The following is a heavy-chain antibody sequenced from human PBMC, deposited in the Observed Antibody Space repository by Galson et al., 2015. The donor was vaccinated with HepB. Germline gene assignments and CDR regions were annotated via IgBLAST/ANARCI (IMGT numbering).Heavy chain of an antibody. CDR3: ARVPLLFVDAVGYDAFDI. CDR1: GDSVSSDSAT. D-gene: IGHD3-22*01. CDR2: TYYRSKWHN. Sequence: CAISGDSVSSDSATWNWIRQSPSRGLEWLGRTYYRSKWHNDYALSVKSRISINADTSKNQISLQLNSVSPVDTAVYYCARVPLLFVDAVGYDAFDIWGQGTLVTVSS. V-gene: IGHV6-1*01. J-gene: IGHJ3*02.